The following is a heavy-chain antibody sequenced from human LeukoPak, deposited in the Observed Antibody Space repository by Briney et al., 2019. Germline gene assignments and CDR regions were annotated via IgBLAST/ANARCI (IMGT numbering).Heavy chain of an antibody. J-gene: IGHJ4*02. D-gene: IGHD3-10*01. CDR3: ARVRYYGSGSSLFDY. V-gene: IGHV4-4*07. CDR1: GGSISSYY. Sequence: SETLSLNCTVYGGSISSYYWSWIRQPAGKGLEWIGRIYTSGSTNYNPSLKSRVTMSVETSKNQFSLKLSSVTAADTAVYYCARVRYYGSGSSLFDYWGRGTLVTVSS. CDR2: IYTSGST.